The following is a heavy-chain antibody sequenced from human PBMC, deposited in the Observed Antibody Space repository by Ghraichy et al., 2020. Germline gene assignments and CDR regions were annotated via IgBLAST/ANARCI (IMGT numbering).Heavy chain of an antibody. J-gene: IGHJ4*02. V-gene: IGHV3-74*01. CDR1: GFTFSSYW. CDR2: INGDGSST. D-gene: IGHD6-6*01. CDR3: VRDLEYKKASPRNYFDY. Sequence: GGSLRLSCAASGFTFSSYWMHWVRQAPGKGLVWVSRINGDGSSTSYADSAKGRFTISRDNAKNTLYLQMNSLRAEDTAVYYCVRDLEYKKASPRNYFDYWGRGTLVTVSS.